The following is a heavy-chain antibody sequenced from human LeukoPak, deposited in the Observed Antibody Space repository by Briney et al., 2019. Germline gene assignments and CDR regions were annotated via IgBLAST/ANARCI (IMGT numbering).Heavy chain of an antibody. D-gene: IGHD3-10*01. J-gene: IGHJ4*02. CDR3: ARNYYGSGSFYVHN. Sequence: SQTLSLTCAVSGGSISNGGYSWSWIRQPPGKGLEWIGLIYHSGTTHYSPSLKSRLTFSLDKSKNQFSLKLTSVTAADTALYYCARNYYGSGSFYVHNWGQGTLVTVSS. V-gene: IGHV4-30-2*01. CDR2: IYHSGTT. CDR1: GGSISNGGYS.